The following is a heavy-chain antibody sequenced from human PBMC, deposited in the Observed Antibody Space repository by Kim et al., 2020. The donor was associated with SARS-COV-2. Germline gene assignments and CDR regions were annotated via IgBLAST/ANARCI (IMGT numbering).Heavy chain of an antibody. J-gene: IGHJ4*02. CDR3: ARGSSIAARRGIDY. V-gene: IGHV3-13*01. Sequence: PGSVKGRINISRENAKNSLYLQMNSLRAGDTAVYYCARGSSIAARRGIDYWGQGTLVTVSS. D-gene: IGHD6-6*01.